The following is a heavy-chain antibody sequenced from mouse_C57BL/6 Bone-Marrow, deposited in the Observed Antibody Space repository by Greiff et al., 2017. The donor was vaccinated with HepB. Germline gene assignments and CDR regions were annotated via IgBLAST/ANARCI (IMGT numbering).Heavy chain of an antibody. CDR3: ARYGKYYAMDY. CDR2: IYYSGTI. CDR1: GISITTGNYR. Sequence: DVQLQESGPGLVKPSQTVFLTCTVTGISITTGNYRWSWIRQFPGNKLEWIGYIYYSGTITYNPSLTSRTTITRDTPKNQFFLEMNSLTAEDTATYYCARYGKYYAMDYWGQGTSVTVSS. J-gene: IGHJ4*01. D-gene: IGHD2-1*01. V-gene: IGHV3-5*01.